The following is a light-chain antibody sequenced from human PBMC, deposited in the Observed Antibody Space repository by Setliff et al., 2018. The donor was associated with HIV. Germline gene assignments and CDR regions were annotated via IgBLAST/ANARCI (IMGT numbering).Light chain of an antibody. J-gene: IGLJ1*01. CDR1: RSDVGGYNY. Sequence: QSVLTQPPSASGSLGQSVTISCTGTRSDVGGYNYVSWYQIQPGKAPRLIMYAVNKRPSWVSNRFSASKSGNAAYLNVSGLQAEDEADYYFSSYAGGDIYVVGRGTKV. CDR2: AVN. V-gene: IGLV2-8*01. CDR3: SSYAGGDIYV.